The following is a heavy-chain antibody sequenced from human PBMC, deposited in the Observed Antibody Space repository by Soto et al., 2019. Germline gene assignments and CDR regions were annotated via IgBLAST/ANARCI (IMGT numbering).Heavy chain of an antibody. CDR3: ARNSYNNGYYVDY. CDR2: TRNKAYSYTT. V-gene: IGHV3-72*01. D-gene: IGHD6-19*01. Sequence: LRLSCAASGFTFSDYFTDWVRQAPGKGLEWVGRTRNKAYSYTTEYAASVKGRFTISRDDSKNSLYLQMNSLKTEDTAVYYCARNSYNNGYYVDYWGQGSLVTVSS. CDR1: GFTFSDYF. J-gene: IGHJ4*02.